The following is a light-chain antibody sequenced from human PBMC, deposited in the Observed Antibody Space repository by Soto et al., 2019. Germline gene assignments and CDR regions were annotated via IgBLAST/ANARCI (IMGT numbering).Light chain of an antibody. CDR1: SSDVGAYDF. J-gene: IGLJ1*01. Sequence: QSALTQPASVSGSPGQSIAISCTGTSSDVGAYDFVSWYQQHPDKAPKLMIYEVSHRPSGVSYRFSGSKSVNTATLTISGLQAEDEADYYCCSYAGSSTYVFGTGTKVTVL. CDR2: EVS. V-gene: IGLV2-23*02. CDR3: CSYAGSSTYV.